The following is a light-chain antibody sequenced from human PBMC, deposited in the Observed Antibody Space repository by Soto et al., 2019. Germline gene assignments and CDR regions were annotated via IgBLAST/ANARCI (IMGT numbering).Light chain of an antibody. CDR2: EVS. CDR1: SSDVGGYNY. V-gene: IGLV2-8*01. CDR3: SSYAGRNNRV. Sequence: QSALTQPPSASGSPGQSVTISCTGTSSDVGGYNYVSWYQQHPGKAPKLMIYEVSKRPSGVPDRFSGSKSGNTASLTVSGLQAEDEADYYCSSYAGRNNRVFGTGNKVTVL. J-gene: IGLJ1*01.